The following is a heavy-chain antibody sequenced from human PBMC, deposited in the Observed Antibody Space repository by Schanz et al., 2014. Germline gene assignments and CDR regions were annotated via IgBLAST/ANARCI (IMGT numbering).Heavy chain of an antibody. D-gene: IGHD6-19*01. V-gene: IGHV1-18*01. CDR3: ARGGYSSGWYDRDIAHFDY. CDR1: GYTFTSYD. J-gene: IGHJ4*02. Sequence: QVQLVQSGTQVKKPGASVRVSCKASGYTFTSYDFNWVRQAPGQGLEWMGWISAYTNNTNYAQKVQGRVTRTTDTSTGTAYMELRSLRSDDTAVYYCARGGYSSGWYDRDIAHFDYWGQGTLVTVSS. CDR2: ISAYTNNT.